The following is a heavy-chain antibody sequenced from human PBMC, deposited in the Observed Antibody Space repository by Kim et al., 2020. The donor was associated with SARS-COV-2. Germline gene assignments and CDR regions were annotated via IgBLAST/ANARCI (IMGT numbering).Heavy chain of an antibody. CDR1: GYTFTSYA. CDR3: ARAIVSWYGDPAEIVD. D-gene: IGHD4-17*01. CDR2: INAGNGNT. Sequence: ASVKVSCKASGYTFTSYAMHWVRQAPGQRLEWMGWINAGNGNTKYSQKFQGRVTITRDTSASTAYMELSSLRSEDTAVYYCARAIVSWYGDPAEIVDWGQGTLVTVSS. J-gene: IGHJ4*02. V-gene: IGHV1-3*01.